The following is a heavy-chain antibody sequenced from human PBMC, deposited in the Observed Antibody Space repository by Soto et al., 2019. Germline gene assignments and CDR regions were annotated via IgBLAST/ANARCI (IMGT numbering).Heavy chain of an antibody. CDR1: GYTFTSYD. Sequence: ASVKVSCKASGYTFTSYDINWVRQATGQGLEWMGWMNPNSGNTGYAQKFQGRVTMTRNTSISTAYMELSSLRSEDTAVYYCARVPILYSSDRRYYYYYGMDVWGQGTTVTVSS. J-gene: IGHJ6*02. CDR2: MNPNSGNT. V-gene: IGHV1-8*01. CDR3: ARVPILYSSDRRYYYYYGMDV. D-gene: IGHD6-19*01.